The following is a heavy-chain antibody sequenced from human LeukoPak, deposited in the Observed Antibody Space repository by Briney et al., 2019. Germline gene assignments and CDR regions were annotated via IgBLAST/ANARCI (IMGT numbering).Heavy chain of an antibody. CDR1: GFTFSTYA. CDR2: VSKDGNTK. V-gene: IGHV3-30*04. CDR3: ARGIQPPKYYGSGSDTFDI. Sequence: GGSLRLSCVASGFTFSTYAIHWVRQAPGKGLEWVAVVSKDGNTKYYADSVKGRFTISRDNSKNTLYLQMNSLRAEDTSVYYCARGIQPPKYYGSGSDTFDIWGQGTTVTVSS. J-gene: IGHJ3*02. D-gene: IGHD3-10*01.